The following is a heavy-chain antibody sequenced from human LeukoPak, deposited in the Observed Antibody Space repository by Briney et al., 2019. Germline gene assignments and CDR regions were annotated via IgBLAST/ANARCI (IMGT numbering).Heavy chain of an antibody. V-gene: IGHV4-59*08. Sequence: SETLSLTCTVSGVSISSYYWSWIRQPPGKQLEWIGYVSYSGSTNYNPSLKSRVTISVDTSKNQFSLNLSSVTAADTAVYYCARHGGGGPLFDYWGQGTLVTVSS. D-gene: IGHD3-16*01. J-gene: IGHJ4*02. CDR3: ARHGGGGPLFDY. CDR1: GVSISSYY. CDR2: VSYSGST.